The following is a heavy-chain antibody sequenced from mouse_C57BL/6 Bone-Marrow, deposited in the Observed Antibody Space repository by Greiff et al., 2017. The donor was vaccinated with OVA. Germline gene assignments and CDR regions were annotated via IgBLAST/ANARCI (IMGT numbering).Heavy chain of an antibody. Sequence: EVQLQQSGPELVKPGASVKISCKASGYTFTDYYMNWVKQSHGKSLEWIGDINPNNGGTSYNQKFKGKATLTVDKSSSTAYMELRSLTSDDSAVYYYARWGGYYPGFAYWGQGTLVTVSA. CDR3: ARWGGYYPGFAY. D-gene: IGHD2-3*01. V-gene: IGHV1-26*01. J-gene: IGHJ3*01. CDR1: GYTFTDYY. CDR2: INPNNGGT.